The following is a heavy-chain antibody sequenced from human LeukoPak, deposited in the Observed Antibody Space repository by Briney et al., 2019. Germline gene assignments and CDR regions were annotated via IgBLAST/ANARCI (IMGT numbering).Heavy chain of an antibody. D-gene: IGHD5-18*01. J-gene: IGHJ5*02. CDR3: ARGRYNYGP. CDR1: GGSFSNYY. CDR2: TNYSGRT. Sequence: SETLSLTCAVHGGSFSNYYWSWIRQPPGKGLEWIGETNYSGRTNYNPSLKSRVTISVDTSKNQFSLKLNSVTAADAALYYCARGRYNYGPWGQGTLVTVSS. V-gene: IGHV4-34*01.